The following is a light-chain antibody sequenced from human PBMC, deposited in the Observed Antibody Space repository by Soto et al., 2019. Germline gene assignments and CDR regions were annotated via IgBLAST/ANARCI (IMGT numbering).Light chain of an antibody. V-gene: IGKV3-15*01. J-gene: IGKJ1*01. Sequence: EIVMTQSPATLSVSPGGRYTLSCMASQTISGTLAWYQQKPGQAPRLLIHGASTRAPGFPARFSGSGSGTDFTLTISSLQSEDFAVYYCQQYDNWPWTVGPVTKVEIK. CDR2: GAS. CDR3: QQYDNWPWT. CDR1: QTISGT.